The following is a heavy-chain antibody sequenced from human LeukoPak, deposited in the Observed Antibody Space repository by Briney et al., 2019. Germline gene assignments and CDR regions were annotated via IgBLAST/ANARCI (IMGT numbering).Heavy chain of an antibody. V-gene: IGHV1-69*04. CDR1: GGTFSSYA. CDR3: ARGVDTAIFDY. J-gene: IGHJ4*02. Sequence: ASVKVSCKASGGTFSSYAISWVRQAPGQGLEWMGRIIPIFGIANYAQKFQGRVTITADKSTSTAYMELSSLRSEDTAVYYCARGVDTAIFDYWGQGTLVTVSS. D-gene: IGHD5-18*01. CDR2: IIPIFGIA.